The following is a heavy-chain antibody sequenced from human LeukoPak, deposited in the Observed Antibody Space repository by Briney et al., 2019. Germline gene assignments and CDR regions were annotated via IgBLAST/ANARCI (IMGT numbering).Heavy chain of an antibody. CDR2: IIPIFGTA. CDR3: ARDPLDCSGGSCSDY. D-gene: IGHD2-15*01. Sequence: GASVKVSCKASGGTFSSYAISWVRQAPGQGLEWMGRIIPIFGTANYAQKFQGRVTTTTDESTSTAYLELTSLRSEDTAVYYCARDPLDCSGGSCSDYWGQGILVTVSS. V-gene: IGHV1-69*05. CDR1: GGTFSSYA. J-gene: IGHJ4*02.